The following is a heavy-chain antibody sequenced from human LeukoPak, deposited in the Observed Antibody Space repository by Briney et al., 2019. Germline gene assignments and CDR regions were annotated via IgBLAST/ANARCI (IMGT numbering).Heavy chain of an antibody. CDR2: ISAYNGNS. D-gene: IGHD5-12*01. Sequence: ASVTVSCKASGYTFTSYGISWVRQAPGQGLEWMGWISAYNGNSNYAQKFQGRVTMTTDTSTSTGYMELSSLRSEDTAVYYCASTHSGYDPLAGHLPHWGQGTLVTVSS. V-gene: IGHV1-18*01. J-gene: IGHJ4*02. CDR3: ASTHSGYDPLAGHLPH. CDR1: GYTFTSYG.